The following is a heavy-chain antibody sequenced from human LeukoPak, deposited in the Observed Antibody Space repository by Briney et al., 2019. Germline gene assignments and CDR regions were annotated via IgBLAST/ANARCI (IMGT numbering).Heavy chain of an antibody. CDR2: IYPGDSDT. CDR1: GYSFTNYW. V-gene: IGHV5-51*01. D-gene: IGHD3-22*01. Sequence: GESLKISCKGSGYSFTNYWIGRVRQMPGKGLEWMGIIYPGDSDTRYSPSFQGQVTISADKSISTAYLQWSSLKASDTAMYYCARRPTYYYASSGNYAVDYWGQGTLVTVSS. J-gene: IGHJ4*02. CDR3: ARRPTYYYASSGNYAVDY.